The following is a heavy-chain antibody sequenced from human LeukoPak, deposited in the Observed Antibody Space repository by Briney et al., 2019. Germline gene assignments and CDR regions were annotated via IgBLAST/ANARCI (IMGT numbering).Heavy chain of an antibody. Sequence: PSETLSLTCTVSGGSISSYYWSWIRQPPGKGLEWTGSIDHSGSTYYNPSLKSRITISVDTSKNQFSLKLSSVTAADTAVYYCARGRTSCPEYWGQGTLVTVSS. CDR1: GGSISSYY. CDR3: ARGRTSCPEY. D-gene: IGHD2-2*01. J-gene: IGHJ4*02. V-gene: IGHV4-59*12. CDR2: IDHSGST.